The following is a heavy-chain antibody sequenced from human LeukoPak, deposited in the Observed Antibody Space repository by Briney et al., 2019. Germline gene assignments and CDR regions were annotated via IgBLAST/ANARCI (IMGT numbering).Heavy chain of an antibody. CDR1: GYTXTDYY. D-gene: IGHD1-26*01. CDR2: INPNSGGT. Sequence: ASVTVSYKASGYTXTDYYMHWVGQAPGQGREWMGWINPNSGGTNYAQKFQGRVTITTDTSKSTAYMELRSLRSDDTAVYYCARVRRLGVNWFDPWGQGTLVTVSS. J-gene: IGHJ5*02. V-gene: IGHV1-2*02. CDR3: ARVRRLGVNWFDP.